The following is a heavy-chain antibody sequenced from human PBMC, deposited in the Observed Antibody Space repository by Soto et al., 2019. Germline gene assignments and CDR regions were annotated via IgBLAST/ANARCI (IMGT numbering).Heavy chain of an antibody. CDR2: MGHSGGT. Sequence: QVQLQQWGAGLLKPSETLSLTCAVSGGFVSSGSYYWSWIRQPPGKGLGWIGEMGHSGGTHFNTSHKRRSANSVAPDKKPISLKMSSVTAADTGPYYCARVERGTATTVGDAFDSWRSGTRVNLSS. CDR1: GGFVSSGSYY. CDR3: ARVERGTATTVGDAFDS. V-gene: IGHV4-34*01. J-gene: IGHJ3*02. D-gene: IGHD1-1*01.